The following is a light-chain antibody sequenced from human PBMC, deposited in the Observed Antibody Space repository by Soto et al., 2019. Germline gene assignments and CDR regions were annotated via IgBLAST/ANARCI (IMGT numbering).Light chain of an antibody. J-gene: IGLJ2*01. CDR3: TSWTTSTTMK. Sequence: QSVLTQPASVSGSPGQSSTISCTGTSSDVGAYNYVSWYQQHPGKAPKLMIYDVTIRPSGVSNRFSGSKSGNTSSLTISGLQAEDEADYYCTSWTTSTTMKFGGGTKRTV. CDR2: DVT. V-gene: IGLV2-14*01. CDR1: SSDVGAYNY.